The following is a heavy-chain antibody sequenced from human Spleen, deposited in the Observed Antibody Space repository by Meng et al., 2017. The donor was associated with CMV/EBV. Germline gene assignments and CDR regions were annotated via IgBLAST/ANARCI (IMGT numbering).Heavy chain of an antibody. CDR3: ARAGAAVTTNFDF. D-gene: IGHD4-17*01. V-gene: IGHV1-18*01. CDR1: GYNFDIYG. CDR2: VGAENGET. Sequence: CKASGYNFDIYGVTWVRQAPGQGLEWVGWVGAENGETNYGQKFQGRVTVTADTFTKTAYMEMRSLRSDDSAIYYCARAGAAVTTNFDFWGQGTMVTV. J-gene: IGHJ4*02.